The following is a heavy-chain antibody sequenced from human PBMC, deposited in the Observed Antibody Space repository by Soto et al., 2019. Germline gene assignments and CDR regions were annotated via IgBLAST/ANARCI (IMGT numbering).Heavy chain of an antibody. CDR3: AREYYYDSSGYWAFDI. J-gene: IGHJ3*02. V-gene: IGHV1-18*01. D-gene: IGHD3-22*01. CDR1: GYTFSPYG. Sequence: ASFKVSCKTSGYTFSPYGMSWGRQAPGPGLEWMGWISSYNCDTETNYAQKFQGRVTMTTDTSTSAAYMELRNLRSEDTFVYYCAREYYYDSSGYWAFDIWGQGTMVTVSS. CDR2: ISSYNCDT.